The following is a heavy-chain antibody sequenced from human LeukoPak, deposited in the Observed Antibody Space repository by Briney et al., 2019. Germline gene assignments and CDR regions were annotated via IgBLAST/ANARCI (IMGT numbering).Heavy chain of an antibody. V-gene: IGHV4-38-2*02. CDR3: ATPLTGYSSGSLIY. D-gene: IGHD6-19*01. J-gene: IGHJ4*02. Sequence: PSETLSLTCTVSGYSISSGYYWGWIRQPPGKGLEWIGSIYHSGSTYYNPSLKSRVTISVDTSKNQFSLKLSSVTAADTAVYYCATPLTGYSSGSLIYWGQGTLVTVSS. CDR1: GYSISSGYY. CDR2: IYHSGST.